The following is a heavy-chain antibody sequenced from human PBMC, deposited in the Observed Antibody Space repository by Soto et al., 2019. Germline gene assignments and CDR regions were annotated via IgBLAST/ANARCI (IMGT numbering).Heavy chain of an antibody. CDR2: ISSSSSYI. CDR3: ARLSSRGYCSGGSCSYYGMDV. CDR1: GFTFSSYS. J-gene: IGHJ6*02. Sequence: GGSLRLSCAASGFTFSSYSMNWVRQAPGKGLEWVSSISSSSSYIYYADSVKGRFTISRDNAKNSLYLQMNSLRAEDTAVYYCARLSSRGYCSGGSCSYYGMDVWGQGTTVTVSS. V-gene: IGHV3-21*01. D-gene: IGHD2-15*01.